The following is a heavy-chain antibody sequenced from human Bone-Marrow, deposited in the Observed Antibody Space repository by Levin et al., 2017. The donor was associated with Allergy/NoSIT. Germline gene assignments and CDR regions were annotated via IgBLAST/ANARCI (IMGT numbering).Heavy chain of an antibody. Sequence: GSLRLSCTVSGGSISSYYWSWIRQPPGKGLEWIGYIYYSGSTNYNPSLKSRVTISVDTSKNQFSLKLSSVTAADTAVYYCARDRGCSGGSCQYDYYYYGMDVWGQGTTVTVSS. CDR1: GGSISSYY. D-gene: IGHD2-15*01. J-gene: IGHJ6*02. V-gene: IGHV4-59*01. CDR3: ARDRGCSGGSCQYDYYYYGMDV. CDR2: IYYSGST.